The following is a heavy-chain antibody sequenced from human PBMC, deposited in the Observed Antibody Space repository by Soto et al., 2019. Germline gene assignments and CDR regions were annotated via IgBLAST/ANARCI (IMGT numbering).Heavy chain of an antibody. CDR1: GDSIGSYY. J-gene: IGHJ6*02. D-gene: IGHD3-22*01. Sequence: SETLSLTCTVSGDSIGSYYWSWIRQPPGKGLEWIGEINHSGSTNYNPSLKSRVTISVDTSKNQFSLKLSSVTAADTAVYYCARARMIVVVMNSYYGMDVWGQGTTVTVSS. CDR2: INHSGST. CDR3: ARARMIVVVMNSYYGMDV. V-gene: IGHV4-34*01.